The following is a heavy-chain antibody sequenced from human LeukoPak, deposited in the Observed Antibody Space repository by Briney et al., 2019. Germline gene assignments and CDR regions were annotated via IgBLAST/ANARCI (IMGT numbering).Heavy chain of an antibody. V-gene: IGHV7-4-1*02. J-gene: IGHJ4*02. D-gene: IGHD2-15*01. CDR2: INTNTGNP. Sequence: GASVKVSCKASGYTFTNYPMNWVRQAPGQGLEWVGWINTNTGNPTYAQGFTERFVFSWDTSVTTVYLQINSLKPEDTAVYFCARDTYCTGGRCYSRVGYWGQGTVVTVSS. CDR1: GYTFTNYP. CDR3: ARDTYCTGGRCYSRVGY.